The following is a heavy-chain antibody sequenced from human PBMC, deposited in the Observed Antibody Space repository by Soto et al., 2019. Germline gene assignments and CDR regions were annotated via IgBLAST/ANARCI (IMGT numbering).Heavy chain of an antibody. CDR3: ARVSGNYYGSGSYSLDY. CDR1: GGSISTYY. Sequence: SETLSLTCTVSGGSISTYYWSWIRQPAGKGLEWIGRTYTGGSTNYNPSLKNRVTMSIDTSKNQFSLRLTSVTAADTAVYFCARVSGNYYGSGSYSLDYWGQGTLVTVSS. V-gene: IGHV4-4*07. CDR2: TYTGGST. J-gene: IGHJ4*02. D-gene: IGHD3-10*01.